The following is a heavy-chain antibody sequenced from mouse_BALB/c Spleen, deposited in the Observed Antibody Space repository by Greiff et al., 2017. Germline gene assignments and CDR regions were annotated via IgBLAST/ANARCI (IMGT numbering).Heavy chain of an antibody. D-gene: IGHD1-1*02. Sequence: VKLQESGAELAKPGASVKMSCKASGYTFTSYWMHWVKQRPGQGLEWIGYINPSTGYTEYNQKFNDKATLTADKSSSTAYMQLSSLTSEDSAVYYCARRVGVDYWGQGTTLTVSS. CDR1: GYTFTSYW. CDR3: ARRVGVDY. J-gene: IGHJ2*01. CDR2: INPSTGYT. V-gene: IGHV1-7*01.